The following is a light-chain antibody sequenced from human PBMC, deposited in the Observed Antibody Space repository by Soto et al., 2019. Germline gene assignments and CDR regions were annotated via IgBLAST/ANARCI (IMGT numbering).Light chain of an antibody. J-gene: IGLJ2*01. CDR2: DVS. CDR1: SSDVGAYNF. CDR3: CSYAGTYIPL. Sequence: QSALTQPSSVSGSPGQSVTISCTGTSSDVGAYNFVSWYQHNPGKAPKLMIFDVSARPSGVPDRFSGSKSANTASLTISGLQTEDEADYYCCSYAGTYIPLFGGGTKLTVL. V-gene: IGLV2-11*01.